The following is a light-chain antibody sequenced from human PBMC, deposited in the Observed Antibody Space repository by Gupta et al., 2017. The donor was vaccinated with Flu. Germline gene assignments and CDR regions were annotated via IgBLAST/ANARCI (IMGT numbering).Light chain of an antibody. J-gene: IGKJ2*01. V-gene: IGKV3-20*01. CDR1: QTVADSF. CDR2: GAS. Sequence: GEGATLSCRASQTVADSFLAWYQQQPGQAPRLLIYGASTRAPGIPDRFSGGGSGTTFTLTITRLEPEDFAVYYCQLYGSSPAFTFGQGTKLDIK. CDR3: QLYGSSPAFT.